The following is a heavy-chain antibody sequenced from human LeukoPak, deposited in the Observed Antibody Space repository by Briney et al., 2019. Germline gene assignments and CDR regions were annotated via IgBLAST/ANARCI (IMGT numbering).Heavy chain of an antibody. CDR1: EFTFSSFA. J-gene: IGHJ4*02. CDR3: ASASAWYRIDY. CDR2: IHPDGSDT. D-gene: IGHD6-19*01. V-gene: IGHV3-7*01. Sequence: AGGSLRLSCAASEFTFSSFAMNWVRQAPGKGLEWVANIHPDGSDTSYVDSVKGRFTISRDNAKESMFLQMNSLRAEEMAVYYCASASAWYRIDYWGQGTLVSVSS.